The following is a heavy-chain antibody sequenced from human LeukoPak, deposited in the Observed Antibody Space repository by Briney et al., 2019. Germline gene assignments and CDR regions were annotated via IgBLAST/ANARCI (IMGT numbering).Heavy chain of an antibody. Sequence: PGGSLRLSCAASGFTFSSYEMNWVRQAPGKGLEWVSYISSSGSTIYYADSVKGRFTISRDNAKNSLYLQMNSLRAEGTAVYYCARDLSVAGGFDYWGQGTLVTVSS. V-gene: IGHV3-48*03. CDR2: ISSSGSTI. CDR1: GFTFSSYE. D-gene: IGHD6-19*01. J-gene: IGHJ4*02. CDR3: ARDLSVAGGFDY.